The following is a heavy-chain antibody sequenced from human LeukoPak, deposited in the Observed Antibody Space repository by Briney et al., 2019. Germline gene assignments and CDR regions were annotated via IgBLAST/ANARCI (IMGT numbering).Heavy chain of an antibody. Sequence: GASVKVSCKASGYTFTSQYMHWVRQAPGQGLEWMGIINPSGGRTNYAQKFQGRVTMTSDTATSTVYTELSSLRCENTGVYDCARAAMSVVTTYDHDAFDIWGQGTMVTVSS. J-gene: IGHJ3*02. CDR1: GYTFTSQY. CDR3: ARAAMSVVTTYDHDAFDI. CDR2: INPSGGRT. D-gene: IGHD5-12*01. V-gene: IGHV1-46*01.